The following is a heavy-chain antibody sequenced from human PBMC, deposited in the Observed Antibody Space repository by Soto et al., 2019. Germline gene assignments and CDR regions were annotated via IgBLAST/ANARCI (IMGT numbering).Heavy chain of an antibody. CDR2: INPNNGTT. V-gene: IGHV1-2*02. Sequence: ASVKVSCKASGYTFTGYYMHWVRQAPGQGLEWMGWINPNNGTTNYAQKFQGRVTITRDKSTSTAYMELSSLRSEDTAVYYCARVGDIVFVVAATCRGAFDIWGPGIMVTVSS. CDR3: ARVGDIVFVVAATCRGAFDI. J-gene: IGHJ3*02. D-gene: IGHD2-15*01. CDR1: GYTFTGYY.